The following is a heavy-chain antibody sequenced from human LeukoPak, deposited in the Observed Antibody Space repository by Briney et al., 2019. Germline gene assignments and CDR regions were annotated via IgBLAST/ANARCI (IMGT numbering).Heavy chain of an antibody. CDR3: AKATRSGALWFGELFFDY. J-gene: IGHJ4*02. V-gene: IGHV3-9*01. CDR1: GFTFDDYA. Sequence: GGSLRLSCAASGFTFDDYAKHWVRQAPGKGLEWVSGISWNSGSIGYADSVKGRFTISRDNAKNSLYLQMNSLRAEDTALYYCAKATRSGALWFGELFFDYWGQGTLVTVSS. CDR2: ISWNSGSI. D-gene: IGHD3-10*01.